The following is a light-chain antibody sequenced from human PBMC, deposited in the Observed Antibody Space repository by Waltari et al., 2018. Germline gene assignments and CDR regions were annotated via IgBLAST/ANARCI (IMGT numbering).Light chain of an antibody. CDR2: EVS. V-gene: IGLV2-23*02. Sequence: QSALTQPASVSGSPGQSITISCPGRSSDIGIYNLVSWYQHHPGKVPKLIIYEVSERPSGVSGRFSGSKSGNTASLTLSDLQPEDGADYYCCSYAGDSTYVFGTGTKVTVL. J-gene: IGLJ1*01. CDR3: CSYAGDSTYV. CDR1: SSDIGIYNL.